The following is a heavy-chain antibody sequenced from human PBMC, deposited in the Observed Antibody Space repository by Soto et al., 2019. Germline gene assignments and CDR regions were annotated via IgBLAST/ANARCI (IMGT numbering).Heavy chain of an antibody. CDR1: GGSISSYY. Sequence: WATLAITCTGSGGSISSYYWSWIRQPPGKGLEWIGYIYYSGSTNYNPSLKSRVTISVDTSKNQFSLKLSSVTAADTAVYYCARASGWLRVDYWGQGTLVTVSS. D-gene: IGHD5-12*01. CDR2: IYYSGST. V-gene: IGHV4-59*01. J-gene: IGHJ4*02. CDR3: ARASGWLRVDY.